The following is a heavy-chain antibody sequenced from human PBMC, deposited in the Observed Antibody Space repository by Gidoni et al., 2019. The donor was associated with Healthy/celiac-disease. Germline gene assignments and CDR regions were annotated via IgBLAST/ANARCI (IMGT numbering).Heavy chain of an antibody. Sequence: EVQLLESGGGLVQHGGSLRPSCAASGFTFSSYAMSRVRHAPGKGLEWVSVISGSGGSTYYADSVKGRFTISRDNSKNTLFLQMNSLRAEDTAVYYCAHDLSGRDIVVVPDFDYWGQGTLVTVSS. CDR3: AHDLSGRDIVVVPDFDY. CDR2: ISGSGGST. J-gene: IGHJ4*02. D-gene: IGHD2-2*01. CDR1: GFTFSSYA. V-gene: IGHV3-23*01.